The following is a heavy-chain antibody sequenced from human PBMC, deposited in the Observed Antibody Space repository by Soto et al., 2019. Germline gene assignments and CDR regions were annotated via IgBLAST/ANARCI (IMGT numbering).Heavy chain of an antibody. J-gene: IGHJ4*02. CDR3: ASRPDYYDSSGYYIDY. D-gene: IGHD3-22*01. Sequence: QVQLVQSGAEVKKPGSSVKVSCKASGGTFSSYAISWVRQAPGQGLEWMGGIIPIFGTANYAQKFQGRVTITXXEXTXXAYMELSSLRSEDTAVYYCASRPDYYDSSGYYIDYWGQGTLVTVSS. CDR2: IIPIFGTA. V-gene: IGHV1-69*05. CDR1: GGTFSSYA.